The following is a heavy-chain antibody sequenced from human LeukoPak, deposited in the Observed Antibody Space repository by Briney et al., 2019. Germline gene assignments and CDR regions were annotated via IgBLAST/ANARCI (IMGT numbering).Heavy chain of an antibody. CDR3: ARDLAPLNIVVVPAASSWFDP. Sequence: SVKVPCKASGGTFSSYAISWVRQAPGQGLEWMGGIIPIFGTANYAQKFQGRVTITADESTSTAYMELSSLRSEDTAVYYCARDLAPLNIVVVPAASSWFDPWGQGTLVTVSS. CDR1: GGTFSSYA. D-gene: IGHD2-2*01. V-gene: IGHV1-69*13. CDR2: IIPIFGTA. J-gene: IGHJ5*02.